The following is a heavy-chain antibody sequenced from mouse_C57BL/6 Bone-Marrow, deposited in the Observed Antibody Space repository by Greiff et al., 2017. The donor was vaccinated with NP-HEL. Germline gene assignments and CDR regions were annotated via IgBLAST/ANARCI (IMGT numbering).Heavy chain of an antibody. Sequence: EVHLVESGGGLVKPGGSLKLSCAASGFTFSSYAMSWVRQTPEKRLEWVATISDGGSYTYYPDNVKGRFTISRDNAKNNLYLQMSHLKSEDTAMYYCVELRFAYGGQGTLVTVSA. D-gene: IGHD1-1*01. CDR1: GFTFSSYA. CDR3: VELRFAY. J-gene: IGHJ3*01. CDR2: ISDGGSYT. V-gene: IGHV5-4*01.